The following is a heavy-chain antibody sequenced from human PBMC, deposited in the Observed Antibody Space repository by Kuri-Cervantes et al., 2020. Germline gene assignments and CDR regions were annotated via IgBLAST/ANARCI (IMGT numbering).Heavy chain of an antibody. CDR2: ISFDGGIK. V-gene: IGHV3-30*18. CDR1: GFDYSSYG. CDR3: AKIDVLLWFGESLAFDY. Sequence: LSLTCAASGFDYSSYGMHWVRQAPGKGLEWVALISFDGGIKNYADSVKGRFTISRDNSKNTLYLQMNSLRAEDTAVYYCAKIDVLLWFGESLAFDYWGQGTLVTVSS. D-gene: IGHD3-10*01. J-gene: IGHJ4*02.